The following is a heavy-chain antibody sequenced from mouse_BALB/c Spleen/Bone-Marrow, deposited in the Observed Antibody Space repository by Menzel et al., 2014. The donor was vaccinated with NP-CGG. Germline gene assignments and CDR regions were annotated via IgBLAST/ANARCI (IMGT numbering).Heavy chain of an antibody. J-gene: IGHJ2*01. CDR1: GFTFSSFG. CDR3: VRSGSSSGYFDY. CDR2: ISSGSSTI. D-gene: IGHD1-1*01. Sequence: DVQLVESGGGLVQPGGSRKLSCAASGFTFSSFGMHWVRQAPEKGLEWVAYISSGSSTIYYGDTVMGRFTISRDNPKNTLFLQMTSLRSEDTATYYCVRSGSSSGYFDYWGQGTTLTVSS. V-gene: IGHV5-17*02.